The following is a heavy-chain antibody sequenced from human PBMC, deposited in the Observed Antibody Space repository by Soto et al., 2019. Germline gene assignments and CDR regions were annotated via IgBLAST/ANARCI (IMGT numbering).Heavy chain of an antibody. CDR2: IYYRGST. CDR1: GGSFSGYY. D-gene: IGHD1-26*01. CDR3: ARVGGSYGVYYYGMDV. J-gene: IGHJ6*02. V-gene: IGHV4-59*01. Sequence: SETLSLTCAVYGGSFSGYYGSWIRQPPGKGLEWIAYIYYRGSTNYSPSLKSRVTISVDTSKNQFSLKVSSVTAADTAVYYCARVGGSYGVYYYGMDVWGQGTTVTVSS.